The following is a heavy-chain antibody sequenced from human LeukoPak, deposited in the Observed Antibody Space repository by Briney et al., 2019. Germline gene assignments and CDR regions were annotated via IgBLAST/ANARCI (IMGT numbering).Heavy chain of an antibody. J-gene: IGHJ5*02. CDR1: GFTFRNYA. V-gene: IGHV3-30-3*01. Sequence: GGSLRLSCAASGFTFRNYALHWVRQAPGKGLEWVAFISFDGTKRYYADSLKGRFTISRDNSKNTLSLQMNSLRVEDTAVYYCASLATIIIVPTATPHDYFDPWGQGTVVTVSS. CDR3: ASLATIIIVPTATPHDYFDP. D-gene: IGHD2-2*01. CDR2: ISFDGTKR.